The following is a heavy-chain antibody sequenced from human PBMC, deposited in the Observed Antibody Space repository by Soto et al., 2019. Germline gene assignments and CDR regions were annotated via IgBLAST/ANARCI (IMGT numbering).Heavy chain of an antibody. CDR2: IFYSGST. CDR3: GRDWVHERWIDP. Sequence: PSETLSLTCTVFGDSINTGAYYWSWIRQPPGKGLEWIGYIFYSGSTYYNPSLKSRVAMSIDTSKNQFSLKLSSVTAADTAVYYCGRDWVHERWIDPWGQGTLVCVSS. D-gene: IGHD1-1*01. V-gene: IGHV4-30-4*01. J-gene: IGHJ5*02. CDR1: GDSINTGAYY.